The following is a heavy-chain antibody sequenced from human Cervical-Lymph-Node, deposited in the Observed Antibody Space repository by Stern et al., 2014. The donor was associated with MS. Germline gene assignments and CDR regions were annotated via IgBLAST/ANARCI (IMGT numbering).Heavy chain of an antibody. CDR2: IDHSGRT. CDR1: GGSFSDPY. Sequence: QVQLQQWGAGRLKPSETLSLTCAVYGGSFSDPYWSWIRQPPGQGLEWIGEIDHSGRTNYNSSLKRRVTISVDTSKNQFSLDLTSMTAADTGVYYCASQGGYTYGGWGQGTLVTVSS. D-gene: IGHD5-18*01. J-gene: IGHJ4*02. CDR3: ASQGGYTYGG. V-gene: IGHV4-34*01.